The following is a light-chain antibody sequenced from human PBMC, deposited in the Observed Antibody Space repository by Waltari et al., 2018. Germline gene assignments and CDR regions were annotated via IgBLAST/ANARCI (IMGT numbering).Light chain of an antibody. Sequence: DLQVTQSPSPLSASVGDRVPITCLASQSISDWLAWYQQTPGKAPKLLIYKASSLDSGVPSRFSGSGSGTEFTLTISSLQPDDFATYYCQPYNSYSIMFGQGTRLEI. V-gene: IGKV1-5*03. J-gene: IGKJ5*01. CDR2: KAS. CDR1: QSISDW. CDR3: QPYNSYSIM.